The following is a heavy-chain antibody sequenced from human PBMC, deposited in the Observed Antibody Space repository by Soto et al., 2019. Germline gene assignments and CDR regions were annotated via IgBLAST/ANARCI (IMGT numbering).Heavy chain of an antibody. D-gene: IGHD3-10*01. CDR1: GYTFTGYY. CDR3: ARAIIPIRELLWFGETTERNAFDI. Sequence: QVQLVQSGAEVKKPGASVKVSCKASGYTFTGYYMHWVRQAPGQGLEWMGWINPNSGGTNYAQKFQGWVTMTRDTSLSTAYMELSRLRSDDTAVYYCARAIIPIRELLWFGETTERNAFDIWGQGTMVTVSS. J-gene: IGHJ3*02. V-gene: IGHV1-2*04. CDR2: INPNSGGT.